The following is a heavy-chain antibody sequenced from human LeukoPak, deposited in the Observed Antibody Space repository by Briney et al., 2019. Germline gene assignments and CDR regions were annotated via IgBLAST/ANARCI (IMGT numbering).Heavy chain of an antibody. CDR3: ARPRPILRYFDWGKSAFDI. Sequence: PSETLPLTCTVSGGSISSYYWSWIRQPPGKGLEWIGYIYYSGSTNYNPSLKSRVTISVDTSKNQFSLKLSSVTAADTAVYYCARPRPILRYFDWGKSAFDIWGQGTMVTVSS. CDR1: GGSISSYY. V-gene: IGHV4-59*08. CDR2: IYYSGST. J-gene: IGHJ3*02. D-gene: IGHD3-9*01.